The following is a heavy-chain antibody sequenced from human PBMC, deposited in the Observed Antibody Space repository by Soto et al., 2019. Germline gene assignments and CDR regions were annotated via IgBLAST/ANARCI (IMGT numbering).Heavy chain of an antibody. D-gene: IGHD3-10*01. CDR2: IIPILGIA. Sequence: SVKVSCKASGYTFTSYDIIWVRQATGQGLEWMGRIIPILGIANYAQKFQGRVTFTADKSTSTAYMELSSLRSEDTALYYCARVVTMVRGVHDAFDIWGQGTMVTVSS. V-gene: IGHV1-69*04. J-gene: IGHJ3*02. CDR3: ARVVTMVRGVHDAFDI. CDR1: GYTFTSYD.